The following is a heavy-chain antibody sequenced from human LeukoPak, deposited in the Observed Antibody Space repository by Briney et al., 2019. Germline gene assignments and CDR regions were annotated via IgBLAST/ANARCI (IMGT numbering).Heavy chain of an antibody. D-gene: IGHD3-22*01. CDR2: IYPGDSDT. CDR1: GYSFTTYW. Sequence: PGESLKISCKGSGYSFTTYWIGWVRQMPGRGLEWMGIIYPGDSDTRYSPSFQGQVTISADKSISTAYLQWSSLKASDTAMYYCARQFRDSSGYYSYYFDYRDQGTLVTVSS. V-gene: IGHV5-51*01. J-gene: IGHJ4*02. CDR3: ARQFRDSSGYYSYYFDY.